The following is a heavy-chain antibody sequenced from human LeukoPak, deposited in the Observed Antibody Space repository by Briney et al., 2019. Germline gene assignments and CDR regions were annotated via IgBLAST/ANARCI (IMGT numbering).Heavy chain of an antibody. CDR1: GYSISSGYY. CDR3: ARVLAAAGFFDY. V-gene: IGHV4-38-2*02. Sequence: PSETLSLTCTVFGYSISSGYYWGWIRQPPGKGLEWIGSIYHSGSTYFNPSLKSRVTISVDTSKNQFSLKLSSVTAADTAVYYCARVLAAAGFFDYWGQGTLVTVSS. J-gene: IGHJ4*02. D-gene: IGHD6-13*01. CDR2: IYHSGST.